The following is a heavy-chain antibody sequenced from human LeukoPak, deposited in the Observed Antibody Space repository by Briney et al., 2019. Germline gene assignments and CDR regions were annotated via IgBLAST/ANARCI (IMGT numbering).Heavy chain of an antibody. CDR3: ARAHHSYGFYFDY. D-gene: IGHD5-18*01. CDR1: GGSISSSSYY. V-gene: IGHV4-39*07. CDR2: IYYSGST. J-gene: IGHJ4*02. Sequence: KPSETLSLTCTVSGGSISSSSYYWGWIRQPPGKGLEWIGSIYYSGSTYYNPSLKSRVTISVDRSTNQFSLKLSSVTAADTAVYYCARAHHSYGFYFDYWGQGTLVTVSS.